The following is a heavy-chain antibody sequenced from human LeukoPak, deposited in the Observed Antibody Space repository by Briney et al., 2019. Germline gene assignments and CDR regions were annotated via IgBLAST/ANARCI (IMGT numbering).Heavy chain of an antibody. CDR3: ARYSIDYYDSSGYIDY. CDR2: IYSGGST. V-gene: IGHV3-53*04. CDR1: GFTVSSNY. D-gene: IGHD3-22*01. J-gene: IGHJ4*02. Sequence: PGGSLRLSCAASGFTVSSNYMSWVRQAPGKGLEWVSVIYSGGSTCYADSVKGRSTISRHNSKNTLYLQMNSLRAEDTAVYYCARYSIDYYDSSGYIDYWGQGTLVTVSS.